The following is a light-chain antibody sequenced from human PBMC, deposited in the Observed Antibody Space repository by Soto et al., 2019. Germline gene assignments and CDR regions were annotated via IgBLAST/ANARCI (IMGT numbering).Light chain of an antibody. CDR1: RNVSIY. CDR2: ATS. CDR3: QQSYKMPS. J-gene: IGKJ5*01. V-gene: IGKV1-39*01. Sequence: EIPLTQSPSSLAASVGDRLTLTCRASRNVSIYLNWYQHXPGKGPTLLFHATSNLQIGVPSRFSGSGSGTEFTLTISSMEPEDFGTYYCQQSYKMPSFGQGTRLEIK.